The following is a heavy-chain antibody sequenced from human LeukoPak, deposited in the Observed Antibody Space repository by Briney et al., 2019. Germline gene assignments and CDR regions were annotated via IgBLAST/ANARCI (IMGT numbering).Heavy chain of an antibody. CDR1: GGSISSYY. CDR2: IYYSGST. D-gene: IGHD3-10*01. V-gene: IGHV4-59*01. Sequence: SETLSLTCTVSGGSISSYYWSWIRQPPGKGLEWIGYIYYSGSTNYNPSLKSRVTISVDTSKNQFSLKVCSVTAADTAVYYCATPAPHYYGSGSYFSWGQGTLVTVSS. CDR3: ATPAPHYYGSGSYFS. J-gene: IGHJ5*02.